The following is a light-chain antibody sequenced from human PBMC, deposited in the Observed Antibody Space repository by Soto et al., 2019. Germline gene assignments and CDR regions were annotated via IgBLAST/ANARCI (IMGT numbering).Light chain of an antibody. Sequence: QSALTQPASVSGSPGQSITISCTGTSSDVGGYNYVSWYQQHPGKAPKLMIYDVTNRPSGVSSRFSGSKSGNTASLIISGLQAEDEADYYCASYTSSATYVIGTGTKVTVL. CDR2: DVT. CDR3: ASYTSSATYV. CDR1: SSDVGGYNY. J-gene: IGLJ1*01. V-gene: IGLV2-14*01.